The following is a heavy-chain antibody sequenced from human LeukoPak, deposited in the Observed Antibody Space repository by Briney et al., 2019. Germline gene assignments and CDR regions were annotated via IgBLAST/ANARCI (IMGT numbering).Heavy chain of an antibody. J-gene: IGHJ4*02. Sequence: SETLSLTCTVSGGSVNSDYWSWIRQPPGKRLEWIGYIYYSGSTNYNPSLKSRVTISRDTSKNQLSLSLTSVTAADTAVYYCARGTSTSASGFDYWGQGSLVTVSS. V-gene: IGHV4-59*02. CDR1: GGSVNSDY. D-gene: IGHD2-2*01. CDR2: IYYSGST. CDR3: ARGTSTSASGFDY.